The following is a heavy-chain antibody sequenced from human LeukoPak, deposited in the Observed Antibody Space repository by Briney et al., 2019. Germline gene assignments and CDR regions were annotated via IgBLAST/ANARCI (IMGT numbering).Heavy chain of an antibody. CDR3: ARAFQYGSGSHPYSL. J-gene: IGHJ4*02. V-gene: IGHV3-66*01. CDR1: GFSVSNNY. CDR2: IYDGGGT. D-gene: IGHD3-10*01. Sequence: GGSLRLSCAASGFSVSNNYMSWVRQAPGKGLGWVSGIYDGGGTYYADSVKGRFTISRDNFKNTVYLQVYSLRAEDTAMYYCARAFQYGSGSHPYSLWGQGTVVTVSS.